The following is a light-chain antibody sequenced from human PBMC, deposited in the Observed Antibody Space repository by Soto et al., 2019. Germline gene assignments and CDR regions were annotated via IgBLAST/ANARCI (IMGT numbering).Light chain of an antibody. CDR3: QQYNDWPLT. CDR2: GAS. Sequence: VVMTQYPATLAVSPGEGAILSCRASQSVGSLLAWYQQQHGQAPRLLIYGASTRVTGVPARFSGSGSGTEFTLSISSLQSEDFAVYYCQQYNDWPLTFGGGTKVEIK. J-gene: IGKJ4*01. CDR1: QSVGSL. V-gene: IGKV3-15*01.